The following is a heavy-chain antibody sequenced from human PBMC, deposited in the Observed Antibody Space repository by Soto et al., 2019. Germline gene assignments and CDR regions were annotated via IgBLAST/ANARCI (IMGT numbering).Heavy chain of an antibody. CDR3: ARGGWRQIDY. CDR2: IYYSGST. Sequence: QVQLQESGPGLVKPSETLSLTCSVSGGSIGSYYWSWIRQPPGKGLEWIGYIYYSGSTNYNPSLKRRVPISVDPSKNPFSLTLSSVTAADTAVYYCARGGWRQIDYWGQGTLVTVSS. J-gene: IGHJ4*02. V-gene: IGHV4-59*08. D-gene: IGHD3-3*01. CDR1: GGSIGSYY.